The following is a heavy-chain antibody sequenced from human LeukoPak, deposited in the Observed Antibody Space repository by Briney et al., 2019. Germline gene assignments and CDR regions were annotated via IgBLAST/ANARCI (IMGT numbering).Heavy chain of an antibody. CDR1: GITFSSLW. V-gene: IGHV3-74*03. Sequence: PGGSLRLSCAAAGITFSSLWINWVRQVPGKGLMWVSRINQDATATMYADSLEGRFTISRDNAKNTLYLQMTSLRADDTAIYFCTSGIMSEASLAVKHWGPGTLVTVSS. D-gene: IGHD3-22*01. CDR2: INQDATAT. CDR3: TSGIMSEASLAVKH. J-gene: IGHJ1*01.